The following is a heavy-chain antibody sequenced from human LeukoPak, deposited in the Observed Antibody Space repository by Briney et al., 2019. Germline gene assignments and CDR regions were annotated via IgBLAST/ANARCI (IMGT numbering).Heavy chain of an antibody. J-gene: IGHJ6*02. CDR2: IITIFGTT. CDR3: ARGVVVVAAVISYYYYGMDV. D-gene: IGHD2-15*01. Sequence: SSVKVSCKASGGTFSSYNINWVRQAPGRGLEWMGGIITIFGTTNYAQKFQGRVTITADESTRTAYMELSSLRFEDTAVYYCARGVVVVAAVISYYYYGMDVWGQGTTVTVSS. CDR1: GGTFSSYN. V-gene: IGHV1-69*01.